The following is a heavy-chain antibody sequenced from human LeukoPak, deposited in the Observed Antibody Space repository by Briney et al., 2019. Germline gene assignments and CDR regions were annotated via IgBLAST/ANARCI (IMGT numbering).Heavy chain of an antibody. D-gene: IGHD5-18*01. Sequence: KPSETLSLTCAVYGGSFGGYYWSWIRQPPGKGLEWIGEINHSGSTNYNPSLKSRVTISVDTSKNRFSLKLSSVTAADTAVYYCARATWIQLFDYWGQGTLVTVSS. CDR2: INHSGST. J-gene: IGHJ4*02. V-gene: IGHV4-34*01. CDR3: ARATWIQLFDY. CDR1: GGSFGGYY.